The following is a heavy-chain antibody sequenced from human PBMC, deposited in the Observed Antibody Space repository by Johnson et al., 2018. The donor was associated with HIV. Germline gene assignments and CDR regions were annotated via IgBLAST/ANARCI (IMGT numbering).Heavy chain of an antibody. CDR1: GFNVSTNN. CDR3: ASRQYFSSFDI. D-gene: IGHD3-3*01. J-gene: IGHJ3*02. V-gene: IGHV3-53*01. CDR2: TYSGGST. Sequence: VQLVESGGGLIQPGGSLGLSCAASGFNVSTNNMNWVRHAPGKGLEWVSVTYSGGSTYYADSVKGRFNISRDISKNTLYLGMYSLRADDTAVYYCASRQYFSSFDIWGQGTMVTVSS.